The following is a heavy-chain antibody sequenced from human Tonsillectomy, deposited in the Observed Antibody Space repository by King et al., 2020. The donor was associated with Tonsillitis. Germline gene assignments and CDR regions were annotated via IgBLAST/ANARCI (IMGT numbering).Heavy chain of an antibody. CDR2: IRSKIYGGTT. V-gene: IGHV3-49*03. D-gene: IGHD5-24*01. CDR1: GFTFGDYS. J-gene: IGHJ6*02. CDR3: TTDVVEAGTNPIFYYGMEV. Sequence: VQLVESGGGLVQPGRSLRLSCTASGFTFGDYSISWLRQAPGKGLEWVGFIRSKIYGGTTDYGASVKGRFTISRDDSRSMAYLQMNSLTTEDTAVYYCTTDVVEAGTNPIFYYGMEVWGQGTTVTVS.